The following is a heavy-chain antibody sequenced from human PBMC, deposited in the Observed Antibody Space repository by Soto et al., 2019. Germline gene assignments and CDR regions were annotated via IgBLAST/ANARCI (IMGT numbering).Heavy chain of an antibody. Sequence: ASVKVSCKTSGYTFTGYYIHWVRQAPGQGLEWMGIINPSGGSTSYAQKFQGRVTMTRDTSTSTVYMELSSLRSEDTAVYYCARSTTTVGTGTTYGMDVWGQGTTVTVSS. CDR2: INPSGGST. D-gene: IGHD1-7*01. CDR1: GYTFTGYY. V-gene: IGHV1-46*01. J-gene: IGHJ6*02. CDR3: ARSTTTVGTGTTYGMDV.